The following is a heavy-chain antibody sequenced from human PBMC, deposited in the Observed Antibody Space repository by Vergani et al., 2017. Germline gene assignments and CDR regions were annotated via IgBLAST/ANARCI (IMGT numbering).Heavy chain of an antibody. V-gene: IGHV3-7*03. J-gene: IGHJ4*02. CDR3: AKGTLYDY. Sequence: EVQLVESGGGLVQPGGSRRLSCAASGFTFSSYWMSWVRQARGKGLEWVANIKQDGSEKYYVDSVKGRFTISRDNAKNSLYLQMNSLRAEDTVLYYCAKGTLYDYWGQGTLVTVSS. CDR2: IKQDGSEK. CDR1: GFTFSSYW.